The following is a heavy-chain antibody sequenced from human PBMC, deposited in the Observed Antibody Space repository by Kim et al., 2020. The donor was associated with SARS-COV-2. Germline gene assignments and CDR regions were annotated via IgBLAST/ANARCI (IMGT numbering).Heavy chain of an antibody. V-gene: IGHV4-39*01. CDR1: GGSISSSSYY. CDR3: ARQQDYYDSSGSNFDY. D-gene: IGHD3-22*01. J-gene: IGHJ4*02. Sequence: SQTLSLTCTVSGGSISSSSYYWGWIRQPPGKGLEWIGSIYYSGSTYYNPSLKSRVTISVDTSKNQFSLKLSSVTAADTAVYYCARQQDYYDSSGSNFDYWGQGTLVTVSS. CDR2: IYYSGST.